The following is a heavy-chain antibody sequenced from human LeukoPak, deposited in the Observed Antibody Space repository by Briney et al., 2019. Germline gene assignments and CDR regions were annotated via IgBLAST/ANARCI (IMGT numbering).Heavy chain of an antibody. J-gene: IGHJ4*02. CDR3: TASMEVSTYFDY. CDR2: IKSKTDGGTI. D-gene: IGHD5/OR15-5a*01. V-gene: IGHV3-15*01. CDR1: GFTFSHAW. Sequence: PGGSLRLSCAASGFTFSHAWMNWVRQAPGKGLEWVGRIKSKTDGGTIDYAAPVKGTFTISRDDSKNTLYLQMNSLKTEDTAVYYCTASMEVSTYFDYWGQGTLVTVSS.